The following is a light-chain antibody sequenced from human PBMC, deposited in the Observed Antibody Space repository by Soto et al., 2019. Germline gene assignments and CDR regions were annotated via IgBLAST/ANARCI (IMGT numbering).Light chain of an antibody. J-gene: IGKJ4*01. V-gene: IGKV4-1*01. CDR2: WAS. Sequence: DIMMTQSPDSLPVSLGERATINCKSSQSVLYSSNNKNYLAWYQQKPGQPPKLLIYWASTRESGVPDRFSGSGSGTDFTLTISSLQAEDVAVYYCQQYYSTPQLTFGGGTKVEIK. CDR1: QSVLYSSNNKNY. CDR3: QQYYSTPQLT.